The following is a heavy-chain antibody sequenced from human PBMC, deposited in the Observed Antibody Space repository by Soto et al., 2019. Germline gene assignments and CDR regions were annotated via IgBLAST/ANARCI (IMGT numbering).Heavy chain of an antibody. CDR2: TYPGDSDT. V-gene: IGHV5-51*01. CDR1: GYTFTNYW. CDR3: AASIFYYGMDV. J-gene: IGHJ6*02. Sequence: PGESLKISCKGSGYTFTNYWIGWVRQMPGKGLEWMGITYPGDSDTKYNPSFQGQVTISADKSITTTCLQWSSLKASDTAIYYCAASIFYYGMDVWGQGTTVTVSS.